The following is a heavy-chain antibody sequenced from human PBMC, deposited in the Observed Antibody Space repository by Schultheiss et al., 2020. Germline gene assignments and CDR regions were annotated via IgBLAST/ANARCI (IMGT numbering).Heavy chain of an antibody. Sequence: GGSLRPSCAASGFTFSSYGMHWVRQAPGKGLEWVAVIWYDGSNKYYADSVKGRFTISRDNAKNSLYLQMNSLRAEDTAVYYCARDDYGDHEGFDYWGQGTLVTVSS. CDR2: IWYDGSNK. J-gene: IGHJ4*02. D-gene: IGHD4-17*01. CDR1: GFTFSSYG. CDR3: ARDDYGDHEGFDY. V-gene: IGHV3-33*08.